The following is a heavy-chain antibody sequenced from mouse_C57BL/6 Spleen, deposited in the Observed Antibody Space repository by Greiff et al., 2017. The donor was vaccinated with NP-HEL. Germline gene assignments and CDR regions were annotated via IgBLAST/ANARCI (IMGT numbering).Heavy chain of an antibody. CDR2: INPSNGGT. J-gene: IGHJ2*01. D-gene: IGHD1-1*01. V-gene: IGHV1-53*01. CDR1: GYTFTSYW. Sequence: QVQLQQPGTELVKPGASVKLSCKASGYTFTSYWMHWVKQRPGQGLEWIGNINPSNGGTNYNEKFKSKATLTVDKSSSTAYMQLSSLTSGDSAVYYCAKSGDCYYGSTYFDYWGQGTTLTVSS. CDR3: AKSGDCYYGSTYFDY.